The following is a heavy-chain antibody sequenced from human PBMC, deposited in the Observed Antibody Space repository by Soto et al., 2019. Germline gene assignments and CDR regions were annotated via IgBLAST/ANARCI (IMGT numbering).Heavy chain of an antibody. D-gene: IGHD4-17*01. J-gene: IGHJ5*02. CDR1: GFTVNYNY. CDR2: IYSGGGT. CDR3: ARRNGDYPSNWFDP. Sequence: EVLLVESGGGLVQPGGSLRLSCAASGFTVNYNYMTWVRQVPGKGLEWVSVIYSGGGTKYADSVRGRFTISRDNSENTLYLQMNSLRVEDTAVYYCARRNGDYPSNWFDPWGQGTLVTVSS. V-gene: IGHV3-66*01.